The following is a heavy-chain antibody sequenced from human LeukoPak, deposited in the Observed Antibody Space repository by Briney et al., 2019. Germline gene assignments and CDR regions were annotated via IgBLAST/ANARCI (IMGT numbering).Heavy chain of an antibody. V-gene: IGHV4-38-2*02. Sequence: SETLSLTCTVSGYSISSGYYWGWIRQPPGKGLEWIGSIYHSGSTYYNPSLKSRVTISVDTSKNQFSLKLSSATAADTAVYYCHIGYCSSTSCYSDAFDIWGQGTMVTVSS. CDR2: IYHSGST. D-gene: IGHD2-2*01. CDR3: HIGYCSSTSCYSDAFDI. CDR1: GYSISSGYY. J-gene: IGHJ3*02.